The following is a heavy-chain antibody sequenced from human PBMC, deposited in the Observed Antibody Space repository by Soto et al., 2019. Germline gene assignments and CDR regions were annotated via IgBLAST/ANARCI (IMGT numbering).Heavy chain of an antibody. V-gene: IGHV1-3*01. CDR1: EYTFSSYT. J-gene: IGHJ4*02. CDR3: ARELQGLYYFDY. Sequence: ASVKVSCKASEYTFSSYTLHWVRQAPGQRLEWMGWINAGNGDSKYSQKFQGRVSISRDTSASTASMELSSLTSEDTAVYYCARELQGLYYFDYWGQGTLVTVSS. D-gene: IGHD4-4*01. CDR2: INAGNGDS.